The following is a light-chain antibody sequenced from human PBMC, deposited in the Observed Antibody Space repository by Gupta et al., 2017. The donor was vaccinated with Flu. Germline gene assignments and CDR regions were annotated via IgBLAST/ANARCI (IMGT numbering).Light chain of an antibody. CDR3: QSFDTTLSAYV. Sequence: GSSSNIGAGFDVHWYQHLAGAAPTLLFSNTVRPSGVPDRFSVSKSVTSSSLAISGLMPEVEADYYCQSFDTTLSAYVFGTGTKVTVL. CDR1: SSNIGAGFD. CDR2: NT. J-gene: IGLJ1*01. V-gene: IGLV1-40*01.